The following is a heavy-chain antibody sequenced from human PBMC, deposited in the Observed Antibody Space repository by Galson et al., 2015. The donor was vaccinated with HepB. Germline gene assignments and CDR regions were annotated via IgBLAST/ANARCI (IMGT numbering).Heavy chain of an antibody. CDR2: ISGSGGGT. Sequence: SLRLSCAASAFTFSSYAMSWVRQAPGKGLEWVSGISGSGGGTYYADSVKGRFTISRDNSKNTLYLQMNSLRAEDTAVYYCAKDAHIRRVYDSSGRGYFDYWGQGTLVTVSS. D-gene: IGHD3-22*01. CDR1: AFTFSSYA. J-gene: IGHJ4*02. CDR3: AKDAHIRRVYDSSGRGYFDY. V-gene: IGHV3-23*01.